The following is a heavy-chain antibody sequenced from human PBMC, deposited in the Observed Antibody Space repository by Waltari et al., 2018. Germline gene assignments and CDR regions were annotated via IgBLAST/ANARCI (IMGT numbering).Heavy chain of an antibody. D-gene: IGHD2-8*02. CDR2: IIPSFGTA. V-gene: IGHV1-69*08. CDR1: GGTFSSYA. CDR3: ARNRRYCTGGVCYGPFDY. J-gene: IGHJ4*02. Sequence: QVQLVQSGAEVKKPGSSVKVSCKASGGTFSSYAISWVRQAPGQGLEWMGRIIPSFGTANYAQKFQGRVTITADKSTSTAYMELSSLRSEDTAVYYCARNRRYCTGGVCYGPFDYWGQGTLVTVSS.